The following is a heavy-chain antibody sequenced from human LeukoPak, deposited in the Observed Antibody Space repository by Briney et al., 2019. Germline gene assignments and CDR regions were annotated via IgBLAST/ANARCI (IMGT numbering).Heavy chain of an antibody. CDR2: IKYTGST. CDR3: AKMGYNYGYDD. J-gene: IGHJ4*02. D-gene: IGHD5-18*01. Sequence: KPSETLSLTCTVSGGSMSSYYWSWIRQPPGKGLEWIGYIKYTGSTSYNPSLESRVTISVGTSKNQFSLKLSSVTAADTAVYYCAKMGYNYGYDDWGQGSLVIVSS. CDR1: GGSMSSYY. V-gene: IGHV4-59*08.